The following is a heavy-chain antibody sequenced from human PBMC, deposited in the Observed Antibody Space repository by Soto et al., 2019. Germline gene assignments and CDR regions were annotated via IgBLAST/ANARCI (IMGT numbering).Heavy chain of an antibody. CDR2: IYYSGST. V-gene: IGHV4-59*01. Sequence: PSETLSLTCTVSGGSISSYNWSWIRQPPGKGLEWIGYIYYSGSTNYNPSLKSRVTISVDTSKNQFSLKLSSVTAADTAVYYCARGDSSWYNWFGPSGQGTLVTVSS. J-gene: IGHJ5*02. D-gene: IGHD6-13*01. CDR1: GGSISSYN. CDR3: ARGDSSWYNWFGP.